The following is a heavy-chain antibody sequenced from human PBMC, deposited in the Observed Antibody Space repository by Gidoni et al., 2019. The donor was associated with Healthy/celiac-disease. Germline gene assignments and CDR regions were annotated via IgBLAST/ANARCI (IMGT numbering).Heavy chain of an antibody. CDR3: ASDSYCSSTSCLDY. D-gene: IGHD2-2*01. V-gene: IGHV3-23*01. Sequence: EVQLLESGGGLVQPGGSLRLSCAASGFTFRSYAMSWVRQAPGKGLEWVSAISGSGGSTYYADSVKGRFTISRDNSKNTLYLQMNSLRAEDTAVYYCASDSYCSSTSCLDYWGQGTLVTVSS. CDR1: GFTFRSYA. J-gene: IGHJ4*02. CDR2: ISGSGGST.